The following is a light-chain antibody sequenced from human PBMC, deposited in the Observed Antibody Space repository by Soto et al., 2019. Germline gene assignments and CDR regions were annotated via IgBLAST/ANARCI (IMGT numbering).Light chain of an antibody. J-gene: IGKJ5*01. Sequence: EIVMTQAPAPLSLSPGEKATPSCRGSQSVSSNLAWYQQKPGQAPRLLIYGASTRATGIPARFSGSGSGTEFTLTISSLQSEDFAVYYCQQYNNWPPITFGQGTRLEIK. CDR3: QQYNNWPPIT. V-gene: IGKV3-15*01. CDR2: GAS. CDR1: QSVSSN.